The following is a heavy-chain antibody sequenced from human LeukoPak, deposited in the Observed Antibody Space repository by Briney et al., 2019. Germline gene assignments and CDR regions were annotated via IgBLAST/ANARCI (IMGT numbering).Heavy chain of an antibody. CDR2: ISGYTGNT. J-gene: IGHJ4*02. V-gene: IGHV1-18*01. CDR1: GYTFISFG. CDR3: VRKNYDFWSGYYINFDY. Sequence: ASVKVSCKASGYTFISFGISWVRQAPGQGPEWMGWISGYTGNTDYAQKFQGRVTMTTDTSTSTVYMDLRSLRSDDTAVYYCVRKNYDFWSGYYINFDYWGQGTLVTVSS. D-gene: IGHD3-3*01.